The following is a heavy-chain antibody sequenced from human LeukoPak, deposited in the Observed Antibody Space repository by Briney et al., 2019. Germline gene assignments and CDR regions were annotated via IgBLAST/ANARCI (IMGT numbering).Heavy chain of an antibody. CDR2: IYTSGST. D-gene: IGHD3-10*01. V-gene: IGHV4-61*02. J-gene: IGHJ5*02. Sequence: SQTLSLTCTVSGGSISSGSYYWSWIRQPAGKGLEWIGRIYTSGSTNYNPSLKSRVTISVDTSKNQFSLKLSSVTAADTAVCYCAREGALLWFGELFRNWFGPWGQGTLVTVSS. CDR3: AREGALLWFGELFRNWFGP. CDR1: GGSISSGSYY.